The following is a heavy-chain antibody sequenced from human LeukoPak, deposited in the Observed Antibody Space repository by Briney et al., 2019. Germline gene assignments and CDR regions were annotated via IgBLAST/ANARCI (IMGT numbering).Heavy chain of an antibody. D-gene: IGHD4-17*01. CDR2: IWYDGSKS. CDR1: GFIFSSYG. Sequence: PGGSLRLSCAASGFIFSSYGMHWVRQAPGKGLEWVALIWYDGSKSHHADSVKGRFTISRDNSKNTLYLQMSSLRAEDTAVYYCASMTTVTLDDAFDIWGQGTMVTVSS. V-gene: IGHV3-33*01. J-gene: IGHJ3*02. CDR3: ASMTTVTLDDAFDI.